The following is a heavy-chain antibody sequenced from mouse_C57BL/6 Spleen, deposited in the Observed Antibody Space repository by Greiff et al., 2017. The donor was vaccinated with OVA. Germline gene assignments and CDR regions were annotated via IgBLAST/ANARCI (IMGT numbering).Heavy chain of an antibody. V-gene: IGHV7-3*01. CDR3: ARSNWYYFDY. Sequence: EVHLVESGGGLVQPGGSLSLSCAASGFTFTDYYMSWVRQPPGKALEWLGFIRNKANGYTTEYSASVKGRFTISRDNSQSILYLQMNALRAEDSATYYCARSNWYYFDYWGQGTTLTVSS. J-gene: IGHJ2*01. D-gene: IGHD4-1*01. CDR1: GFTFTDYY. CDR2: IRNKANGYTT.